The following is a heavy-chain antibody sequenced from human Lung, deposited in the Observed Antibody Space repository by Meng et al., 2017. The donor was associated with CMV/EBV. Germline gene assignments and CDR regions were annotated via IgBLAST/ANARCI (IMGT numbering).Heavy chain of an antibody. CDR1: GFTFDDYA. V-gene: IGHV3-43D*03. CDR3: AKGLRYYYGMDV. Sequence: GESXKISCAASGFTFDDYAMHWVRQAPGKGLEWVSLISWDGGSTYYADSVKGRFTISRDNSKNSLYLQMNSLRAEDTALYYCAKGLRYYYGMDVWGQGTTVTVSS. J-gene: IGHJ6*02. CDR2: ISWDGGST. D-gene: IGHD6-19*01.